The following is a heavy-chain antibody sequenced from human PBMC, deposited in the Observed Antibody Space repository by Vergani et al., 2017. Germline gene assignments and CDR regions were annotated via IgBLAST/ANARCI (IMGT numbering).Heavy chain of an antibody. CDR2: IWYDGSNR. CDR3: AAVRSTSCYSLDCGPSLDY. V-gene: IGHV3-33*01. Sequence: QVQLVESGGGVVQPGRSLRLSCAASGFTFSSYGMHWVRQAPGKGLEWVAVIWYDGSNRYYADSVKGRFTISRDNSKNTLYLQMNSLRAEATAVYYCAAVRSTSCYSLDCGPSLDYWGQGTLVTVSS. J-gene: IGHJ4*02. D-gene: IGHD2-2*02. CDR1: GFTFSSYG.